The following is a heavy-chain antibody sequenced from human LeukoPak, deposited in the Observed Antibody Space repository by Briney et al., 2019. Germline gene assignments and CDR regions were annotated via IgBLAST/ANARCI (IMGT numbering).Heavy chain of an antibody. CDR2: IYTSAST. V-gene: IGHV4-4*07. CDR1: GGSISSYY. J-gene: IGHJ4*02. Sequence: SETLSLTCTVSGGSISSYYWSWIRQPAGKGLEWIGRIYTSASTNYNPSLKSRVTMSVDTSKNQFSLKLSSVTAADTAVYYCARELSNLPYFDYWGQGTLVTVSS. CDR3: ARELSNLPYFDY. D-gene: IGHD4-4*01.